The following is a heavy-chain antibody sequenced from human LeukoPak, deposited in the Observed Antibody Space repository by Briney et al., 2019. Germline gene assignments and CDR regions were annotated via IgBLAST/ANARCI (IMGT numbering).Heavy chain of an antibody. Sequence: PGGSLRLSCAASGFTFNDYAMHWVRQAPGKGLEWVSLISWDSGNTYYEDSVKGRFTISRDNSKNSLSLQMNSLRAEDTALYYCAKGPGAAVGKRYIQHWGQGTLVTVSS. D-gene: IGHD6-13*01. J-gene: IGHJ1*01. CDR1: GFTFNDYA. CDR3: AKGPGAAVGKRYIQH. CDR2: ISWDSGNT. V-gene: IGHV3-43D*03.